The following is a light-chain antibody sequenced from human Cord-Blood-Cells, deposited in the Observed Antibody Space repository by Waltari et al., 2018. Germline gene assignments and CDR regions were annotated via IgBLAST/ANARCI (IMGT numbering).Light chain of an antibody. CDR2: AAS. V-gene: IGKV1-9*01. CDR3: QQLNSYPRT. CDR1: QGISSY. Sequence: DIQLTQSPSFLSASVGERVTITCRASQGISSYLAWYQQKPGKAPKLLIYAASTLQSGVPSRFSGSGSGTEFTLTISSLQPEDCATYYCQQLNSYPRTFGGGTKVEIK. J-gene: IGKJ4*01.